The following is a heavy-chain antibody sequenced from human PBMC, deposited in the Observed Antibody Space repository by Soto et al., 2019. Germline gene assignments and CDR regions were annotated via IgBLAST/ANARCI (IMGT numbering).Heavy chain of an antibody. D-gene: IGHD6-6*01. CDR1: GYTFTSYD. Sequence: QVQLVQSGAEVKKPGASVKVSCKASGYTFTSYDINWVRQATGQGLEWMGWMNPNSGNTGYAQKFQGRVTMTRNTSISTAYMELSSLRSEDTAVYYCARGRRGKAARSGGYYYYGMDVWGQGTTVTVSS. CDR2: MNPNSGNT. V-gene: IGHV1-8*01. CDR3: ARGRRGKAARSGGYYYYGMDV. J-gene: IGHJ6*02.